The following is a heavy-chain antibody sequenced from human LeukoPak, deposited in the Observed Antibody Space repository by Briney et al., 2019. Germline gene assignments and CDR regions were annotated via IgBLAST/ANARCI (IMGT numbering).Heavy chain of an antibody. Sequence: ASVKVSCKASGYTFTDNYLHWVRQAPGQGLEWMGLINPKTGGTTYAQKFQGTITVTRVTSVSTVYMELSGLGPDDTAIYYCVRVAYCGSGCYYYVDSWGQGTLVTVSS. CDR3: VRVAYCGSGCYYYVDS. V-gene: IGHV1-2*02. J-gene: IGHJ4*02. D-gene: IGHD2-21*02. CDR1: GYTFTDNY. CDR2: INPKTGGT.